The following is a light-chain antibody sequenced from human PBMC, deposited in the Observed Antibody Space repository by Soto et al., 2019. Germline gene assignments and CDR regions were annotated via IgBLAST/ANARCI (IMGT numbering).Light chain of an antibody. CDR3: QQSYSTSPT. CDR1: QSIGNY. Sequence: DIPMTQSPSSLSASVGDRVTITCRAGQSIGNYLNWYQQKPGKAPKLLIYGASTLQSGVPSRFRGRGSGTDSALTISRLNPEDFADYYCQQSYSTSPTFGPGTKVNIK. V-gene: IGKV1-39*01. CDR2: GAS. J-gene: IGKJ3*01.